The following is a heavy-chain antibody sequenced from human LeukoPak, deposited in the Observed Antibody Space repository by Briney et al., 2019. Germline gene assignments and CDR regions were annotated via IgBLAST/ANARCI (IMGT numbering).Heavy chain of an antibody. J-gene: IGHJ5*02. V-gene: IGHV1-8*01. CDR2: MNPDNGNT. CDR3: ATGGAVAGHNWFDP. CDR1: GYTFTSYD. Sequence: ASVKVSCKASGYTFTSYDINWVRQATGQGLEWMGWMNPDNGNTGYAQKFQGRVTMTRNPSFSTAYMELRSLRSEDPAVSYCATGGAVAGHNWFDPWGQGTLVTVSS. D-gene: IGHD6-19*01.